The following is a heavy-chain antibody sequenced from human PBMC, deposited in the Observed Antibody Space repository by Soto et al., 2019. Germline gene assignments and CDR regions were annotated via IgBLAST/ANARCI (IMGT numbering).Heavy chain of an antibody. CDR3: NRPHVRGNNWLDP. D-gene: IGHD3-10*01. V-gene: IGHV3-73*01. CDR1: GFTFSGSS. CDR2: IRSKANSYAT. J-gene: IGHJ5*02. Sequence: PXGSLRLSCAASGFTFSGSSMHWVRQASGKGLEWVGRIRSKANSYATAYAASVKGRFTISRDDSKNTAYLQMNSLKTEDTAVYYCNRPHVRGNNWLDPWGQGTLVTVSS.